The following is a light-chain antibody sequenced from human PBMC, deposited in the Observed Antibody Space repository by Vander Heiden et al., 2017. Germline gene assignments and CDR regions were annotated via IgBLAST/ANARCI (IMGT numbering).Light chain of an antibody. J-gene: IGLJ3*02. CDR1: TSNIGSNT. CDR2: STN. Sequence: QSVLIQPPSPSGPPEQRVTISCTGSTSNIGSNTVNWYQQLTGTAPKLLMYSTNQRPSGVPHRFSGSKSGTSASLAISGLQSEDEADYYCAVWDDRMNVRWVFGGGTKLTVL. V-gene: IGLV1-44*01. CDR3: AVWDDRMNVRWV.